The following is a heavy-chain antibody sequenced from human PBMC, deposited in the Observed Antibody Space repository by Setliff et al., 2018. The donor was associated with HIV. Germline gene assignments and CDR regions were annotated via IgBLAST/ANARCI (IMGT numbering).Heavy chain of an antibody. CDR2: VYVGGTV. CDR1: GGSMSSGSYS. D-gene: IGHD3-3*01. Sequence: SETLSLTCTVSGGSMSSGSYSWTWLRQPAGKEPELIGHVYVGGTVIYNPSLASRLTISIVPSKNQFSLDLRSVTAADTAKYYCARGITIGVSAVFFDTCGQGTPVTVSS. CDR3: ARGITIGVSAVFFDT. V-gene: IGHV4-61*09. J-gene: IGHJ4*02.